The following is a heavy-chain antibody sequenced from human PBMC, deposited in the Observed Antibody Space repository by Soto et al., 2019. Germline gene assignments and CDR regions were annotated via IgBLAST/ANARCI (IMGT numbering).Heavy chain of an antibody. CDR3: ARHGNTVSTGYYYGMDV. CDR1: RAAISSSNYY. CDR2: MYDSGRT. Sequence: SETLSLTCTVSRAAISSSNYYWGWLRQPPGRGLERIGTMYDSGRTYYNPSLKSRCTTSVDTSKNQFSLKLSAVTATDTPVYYCARHGNTVSTGYYYGMDVWGQGTTVAVSS. J-gene: IGHJ6*02. V-gene: IGHV4-39*01. D-gene: IGHD4-17*01.